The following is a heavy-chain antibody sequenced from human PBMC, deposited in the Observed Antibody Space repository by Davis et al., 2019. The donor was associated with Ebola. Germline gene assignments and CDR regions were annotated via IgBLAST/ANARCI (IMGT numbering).Heavy chain of an antibody. CDR3: ARDLPGGDWYFDL. CDR2: ISSSSSYI. D-gene: IGHD1-14*01. CDR1: GFTFSAYT. Sequence: GESLKISCAASGFTFSAYTMNWVRQAPGKGLEWVSSISSSSSYIFYADSMKGRFTISRDNAKNSLYLQMNSLGAEGTAVYYCARDLPGGDWYFDLWGRGTLVTVSS. V-gene: IGHV3-21*01. J-gene: IGHJ2*01.